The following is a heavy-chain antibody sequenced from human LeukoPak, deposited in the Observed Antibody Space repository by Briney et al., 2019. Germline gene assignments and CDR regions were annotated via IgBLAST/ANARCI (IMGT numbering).Heavy chain of an antibody. V-gene: IGHV4-31*03. CDR1: GGSISSGGYY. Sequence: SETLSLICTVSGGSISSGGYYWSWIRQHPGKGMEWIGYIYYSGSTYYNPSLKSRVTISVDTSKNQFSLKLSSVTAADTAVYYCARDQPILYYFDYWGQGTLVTVSS. CDR3: ARDQPILYYFDY. CDR2: IYYSGST. J-gene: IGHJ4*02. D-gene: IGHD1-14*01.